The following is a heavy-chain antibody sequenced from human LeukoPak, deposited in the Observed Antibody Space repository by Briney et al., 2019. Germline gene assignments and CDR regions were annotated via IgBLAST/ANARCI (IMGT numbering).Heavy chain of an antibody. D-gene: IGHD3-22*01. Sequence: GGSLRLSCAASGFTFSSYAMSWVRQAPGKGLERVSAISGSGGSTYYADSVKGRFTISRDNSKNTLYLQMNSLRAEDTAVYYCAKERFYYDSSGYYNWGQGTLVTVSS. CDR2: ISGSGGST. J-gene: IGHJ4*02. CDR1: GFTFSSYA. CDR3: AKERFYYDSSGYYN. V-gene: IGHV3-23*01.